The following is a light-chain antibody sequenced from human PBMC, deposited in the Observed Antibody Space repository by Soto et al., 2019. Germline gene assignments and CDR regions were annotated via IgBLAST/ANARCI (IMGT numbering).Light chain of an antibody. CDR1: SSNIGAGYD. Sequence: QSVLTQPPSVSGAPGQRVTISCTGSSSNIGAGYDVHWYQQLPGTAPKLLIYGNSNRPSGVPDRFSGSKSGTSASLAITGLQAEDAADYYCQSYASSLSGSRVFGGGTKLTVL. CDR2: GNS. V-gene: IGLV1-40*01. J-gene: IGLJ2*01. CDR3: QSYASSLSGSRV.